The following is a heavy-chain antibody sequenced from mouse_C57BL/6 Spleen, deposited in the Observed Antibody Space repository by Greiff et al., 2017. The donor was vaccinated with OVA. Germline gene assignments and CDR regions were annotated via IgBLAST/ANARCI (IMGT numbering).Heavy chain of an antibody. CDR1: GYTFTSYW. CDR2: ICPGSGST. J-gene: IGHJ3*01. V-gene: IGHV1-55*01. CDR3: ARERRTAQATPFAY. D-gene: IGHD3-2*02. Sequence: VQLQQPGAGLVKPGASVKMSCKASGYTFTSYWITWVKQRPGQGLEWIGDICPGSGSTNYNEKFKSKATLTVDTSYSTPYMQLSSLTSEDSTVYYCARERRTAQATPFAYWGQGTLVTVSA.